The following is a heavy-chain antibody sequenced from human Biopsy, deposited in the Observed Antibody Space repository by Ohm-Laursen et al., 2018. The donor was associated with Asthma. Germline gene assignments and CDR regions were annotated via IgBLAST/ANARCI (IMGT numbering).Heavy chain of an antibody. CDR1: GYTFNSAG. CDR3: ARAVDYSHYYGIDV. V-gene: IGHV1-18*01. CDR2: ISVYNGNT. J-gene: IGHJ6*02. Sequence: ASVKVSCKTSGYTFNSAGITWVRQAPGQGLEWMGWISVYNGNTKVAQKLQDRVTMITDTSTSTAYMELRSLRSDDTAVYFCARAVDYSHYYGIDVWGQGTTVTDSS. D-gene: IGHD3-10*01.